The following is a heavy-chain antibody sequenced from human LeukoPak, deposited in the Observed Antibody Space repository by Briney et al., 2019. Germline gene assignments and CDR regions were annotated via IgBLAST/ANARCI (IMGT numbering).Heavy chain of an antibody. CDR1: GGSFSSYY. J-gene: IGHJ3*02. D-gene: IGHD5-18*01. CDR2: IYYSGST. V-gene: IGHV4-59*12. Sequence: SETLSLTCTVSGGSFSSYYWSWIRQPPGKGLEWIGYIYYSGSTNYSPSLKSRVTISVDTSKNQFSLKLSSVTAADTAVYYCARDRGYSYGCDAFDIWGQGTMVTVSS. CDR3: ARDRGYSYGCDAFDI.